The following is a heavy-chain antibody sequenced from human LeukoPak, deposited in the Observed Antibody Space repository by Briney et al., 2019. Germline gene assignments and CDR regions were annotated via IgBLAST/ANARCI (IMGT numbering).Heavy chain of an antibody. J-gene: IGHJ4*02. CDR1: GFTFSSYG. D-gene: IGHD3-9*01. V-gene: IGHV3-23*01. CDR2: ISGSGGST. Sequence: GGSLRLSCAASGFTFSSYGMSWVRQAPGKGLEWVSAISGSGGSTYYADSVKGRFTISRDNSKNTLYLQMNSLRAEDTAVYYCASLLRYFDWTFDYWGQGTLVTVSS. CDR3: ASLLRYFDWTFDY.